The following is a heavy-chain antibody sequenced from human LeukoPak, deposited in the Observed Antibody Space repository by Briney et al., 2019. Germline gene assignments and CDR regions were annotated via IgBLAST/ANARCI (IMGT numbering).Heavy chain of an antibody. CDR2: ISSSSDTI. J-gene: IGHJ4*02. V-gene: IGHV3-48*01. CDR3: ARDNIRPGIGAAFFDY. CDR1: GFTFSSYS. Sequence: GGSLRLSCAASGFTFSSYSMNWVRQAPGKGLEWVSYISSSSDTIYYADSVKARFTISRDNAKNSLFLQMNSLRAEDTAVYYCARDNIRPGIGAAFFDYWGQGTLVTVSS. D-gene: IGHD6-13*01.